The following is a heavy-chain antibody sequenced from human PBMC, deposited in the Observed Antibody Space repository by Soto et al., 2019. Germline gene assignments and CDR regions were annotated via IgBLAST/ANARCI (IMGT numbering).Heavy chain of an antibody. CDR1: GFTFSSYA. CDR2: ISGGGDTT. D-gene: IGHD6-19*01. Sequence: GGSLRLSCAASGFTFSSYAMSWVRQAPGKGLEWVSGISGGGDTTYYADSVKGRFTISRDNSKNTLYLQMNSLGAEDTAVYYCAKTVPGTKYWGQGTLVTVSS. J-gene: IGHJ4*02. V-gene: IGHV3-23*01. CDR3: AKTVPGTKY.